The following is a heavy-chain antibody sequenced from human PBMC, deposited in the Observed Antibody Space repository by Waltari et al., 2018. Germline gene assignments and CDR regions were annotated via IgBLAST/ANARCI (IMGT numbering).Heavy chain of an antibody. CDR3: ARVSGRIAARPNWFDP. J-gene: IGHJ5*02. V-gene: IGHV4-39*07. CDR2: IYYSGST. CDR1: GGSISSSSYY. D-gene: IGHD6-6*01. Sequence: QLQLQESGPGLVKPSEPLSLTCTVSGGSISSSSYYWGWIRPPPGKGLEWIGSIYYSGSTYYNPSLKSRVTISVDTSKNQFSLKLSSVTAADTAVYYCARVSGRIAARPNWFDPWGQGTLVTVSS.